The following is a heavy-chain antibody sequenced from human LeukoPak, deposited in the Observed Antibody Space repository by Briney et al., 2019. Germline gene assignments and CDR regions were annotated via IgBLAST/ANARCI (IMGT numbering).Heavy chain of an antibody. CDR2: INPNSGGT. J-gene: IGHJ3*02. CDR3: ARGTEADVNFGPDAFDI. Sequence: ASVKVSCKASGYTFTGYYMHWVRQAPGQGLEWMGWINPNSGGTNYAQKFQGRVTMTRDTSISTAYMELSRLRSDDTAVYYCARGTEADVNFGPDAFDIWGRGTMVTVSS. D-gene: IGHD1-14*01. CDR1: GYTFTGYY. V-gene: IGHV1-2*02.